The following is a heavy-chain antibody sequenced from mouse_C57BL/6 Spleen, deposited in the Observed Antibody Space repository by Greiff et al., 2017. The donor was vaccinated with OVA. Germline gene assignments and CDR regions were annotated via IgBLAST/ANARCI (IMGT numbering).Heavy chain of an antibody. CDR2: FYPGSGSI. Sequence: VQLQESGAELVKPGASVKLSCKASGYTFTEYTIHWVKQRSGQGLEWIGWFYPGSGSIKYNEKFKDKATLTADKSSSTVYMELSRLTSEDSAVYFCARHETSTDYGNSYFDYWGQGTTLTVSS. D-gene: IGHD2-1*01. CDR1: GYTFTEYT. J-gene: IGHJ2*01. CDR3: ARHETSTDYGNSYFDY. V-gene: IGHV1-62-2*01.